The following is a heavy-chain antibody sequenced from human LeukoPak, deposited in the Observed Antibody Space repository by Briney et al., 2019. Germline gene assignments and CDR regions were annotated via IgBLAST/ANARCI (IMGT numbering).Heavy chain of an antibody. D-gene: IGHD5-12*01. Sequence: GGSLRLSCAASGFTFSSYWMHWVRQAPGKGLVWVSRINSDGSSITYADSVKGRFTISRDNAKNTLCLQMNSLRVEDTAVYYCARERYDHDHYYYYGMDVWGQGTTVTVSS. CDR3: ARERYDHDHYYYYGMDV. CDR2: INSDGSSI. J-gene: IGHJ6*02. CDR1: GFTFSSYW. V-gene: IGHV3-74*03.